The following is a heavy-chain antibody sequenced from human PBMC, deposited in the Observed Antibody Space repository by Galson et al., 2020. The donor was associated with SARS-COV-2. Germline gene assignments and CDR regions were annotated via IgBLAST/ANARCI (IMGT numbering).Heavy chain of an antibody. J-gene: IGHJ4*02. Sequence: GESLKISCVVSELAVTSNLMTWVRQAPGKGLEWVAVFYGGTTTFYADSVQGRFSVSRDISKNMLYLQMNGLRAEDTATYYCAARGDWNDYYFDYWGQGTLVTVSS. V-gene: IGHV3-66*01. CDR1: ELAVTSNL. CDR3: AARGDWNDYYFDY. CDR2: FYGGTTT. D-gene: IGHD1-1*01.